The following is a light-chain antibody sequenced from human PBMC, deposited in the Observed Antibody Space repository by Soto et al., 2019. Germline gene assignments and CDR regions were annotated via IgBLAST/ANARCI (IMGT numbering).Light chain of an antibody. V-gene: IGKV1-33*01. CDR3: QQYDNLPLT. J-gene: IGKJ4*01. CDR1: QDISNY. CDR2: DAS. Sequence: DIQMTQSPSSLSSSLGDRVTITCQASQDISNYLNWYQQKPGKAPKLLIYDASNLETGVPSRFSGSGSGTDFTFTISSLKPEDIATYYCQQYDNLPLTFGGGTKVDIK.